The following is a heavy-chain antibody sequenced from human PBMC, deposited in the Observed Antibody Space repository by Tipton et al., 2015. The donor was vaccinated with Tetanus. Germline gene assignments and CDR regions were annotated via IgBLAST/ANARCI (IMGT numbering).Heavy chain of an antibody. V-gene: IGHV3-74*03. Sequence: SLRLSCAASGFSFRSYWMHWVRQSPGKGLEWVSRIKSDGSKATYADSVKGRFTISRDNAKNTLYLQMNSLRAEDTAVYFCARDRFGDNYDIPSTGFGPWGQGTLVTVSS. J-gene: IGHJ5*02. D-gene: IGHD3-9*01. CDR2: IKSDGSKA. CDR1: GFSFRSYW. CDR3: ARDRFGDNYDIPSTGFGP.